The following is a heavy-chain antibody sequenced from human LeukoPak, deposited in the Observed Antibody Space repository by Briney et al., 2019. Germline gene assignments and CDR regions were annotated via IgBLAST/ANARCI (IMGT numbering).Heavy chain of an antibody. Sequence: PGGSLRLSCAASGFTFSSYEMNWVRQAPGKGLEWVSYISSSGSTIYYADSVKGRFTISRDNSKNTLYLQMNSLRAEDTAVYYCAKEGPLRYFDWLPNHYYMDVWGKGTTVTVSS. CDR1: GFTFSSYE. J-gene: IGHJ6*03. CDR2: ISSSGSTI. CDR3: AKEGPLRYFDWLPNHYYMDV. V-gene: IGHV3-48*03. D-gene: IGHD3-9*01.